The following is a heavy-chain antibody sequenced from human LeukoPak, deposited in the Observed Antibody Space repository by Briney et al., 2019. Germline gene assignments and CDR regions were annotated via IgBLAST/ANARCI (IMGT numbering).Heavy chain of an antibody. D-gene: IGHD2-21*01. CDR1: GGTFSSYA. Sequence: SVKVSCKASGGTFSSYAISWVRQAPGQGLEWMGGITPIFGTANYAQKFQGRVTITADKSTSTAYMELSSLRSEDTAVYYYAGGGGEPHWYFDLWGRGTLVTVSS. V-gene: IGHV1-69*06. CDR2: ITPIFGTA. CDR3: AGGGGEPHWYFDL. J-gene: IGHJ2*01.